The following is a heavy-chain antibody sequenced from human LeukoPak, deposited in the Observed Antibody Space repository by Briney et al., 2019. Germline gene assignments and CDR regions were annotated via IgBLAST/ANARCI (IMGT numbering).Heavy chain of an antibody. V-gene: IGHV3-73*01. CDR2: IRSKANSYAT. Sequence: PGGSLRLSCAASGFTFGGSAMHWVRQASGKGLEWVGRIRSKANSYATAYAASVKGRFTISRDDSKNTAYLQMNSLETEDTAVYYCTRPSAKGVTYFDYWGQGTLVTVSS. CDR1: GFTFGGSA. D-gene: IGHD2-21*02. J-gene: IGHJ4*02. CDR3: TRPSAKGVTYFDY.